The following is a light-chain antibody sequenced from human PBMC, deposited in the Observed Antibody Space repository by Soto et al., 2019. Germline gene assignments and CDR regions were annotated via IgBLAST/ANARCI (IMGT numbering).Light chain of an antibody. CDR1: QSVSSD. CDR3: QQYSNWPPS. CDR2: GAS. J-gene: IGKJ2*01. V-gene: IGKV3-15*01. Sequence: DMVMTQSPATLSVSPGERATRSCRATQSVSSDLAWYQQKPGQAPRLLIYGASTRATDIAGRFSGSGSGTEFTLTISSLQSEDSAVYYCQQYSNWPPSFGQGTKLEI.